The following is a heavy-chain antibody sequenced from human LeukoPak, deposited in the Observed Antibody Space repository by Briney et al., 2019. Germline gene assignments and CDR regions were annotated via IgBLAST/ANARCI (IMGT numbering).Heavy chain of an antibody. CDR1: GYAVTSCG. J-gene: IGHJ6*02. CDR2: ISAYNGNT. D-gene: IGHD1-14*01. CDR3: ARDRKRSAGSMDV. V-gene: IGHV1-18*01. Sequence: ASVKLSCKASGYAVTSCGISWMRQAPGQGLEWMGWISAYNGNTNYAQKLQGRVTMTTETSTSTAYMEPRSLRSDDTAVYYCARDRKRSAGSMDVWGQGTTVTVSS.